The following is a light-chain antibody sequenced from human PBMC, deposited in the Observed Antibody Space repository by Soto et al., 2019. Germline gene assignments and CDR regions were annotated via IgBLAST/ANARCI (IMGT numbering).Light chain of an antibody. V-gene: IGLV1-44*01. J-gene: IGLJ2*01. CDR3: AGWDDSLNGVV. CDR2: SNN. Sequence: QSVLTQPPSASGTPGQRVTVSCSGSNSNIGSNTVNWYQQLPGTAPKLLIYSNNQRPSGVPDRFSGSKSGTSASLAISGLQSEGEADYYCAGWDDSLNGVVFGGGTKVTVL. CDR1: NSNIGSNT.